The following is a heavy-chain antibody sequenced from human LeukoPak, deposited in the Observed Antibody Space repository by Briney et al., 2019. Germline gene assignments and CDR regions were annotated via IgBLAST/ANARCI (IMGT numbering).Heavy chain of an antibody. CDR2: ITASGTAM. D-gene: IGHD1-26*01. Sequence: GGSLRLSCAASGFTFSSYSMNWVRQAPGKGLEWVSHITASGTAMFYADSVKGRFTISRDNAKNSLYLQMSSLRDEDTAVYYCASSGSYRFDYWGQRTLVTVSS. V-gene: IGHV3-48*02. J-gene: IGHJ4*02. CDR1: GFTFSSYS. CDR3: ASSGSYRFDY.